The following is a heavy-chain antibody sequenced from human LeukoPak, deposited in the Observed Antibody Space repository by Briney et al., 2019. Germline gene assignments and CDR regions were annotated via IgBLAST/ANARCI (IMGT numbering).Heavy chain of an antibody. J-gene: IGHJ4*02. Sequence: PSETLCLTCTVSGGSISSYYWSWIRQPAGKGLEWIGRIYTSGSTNYNPSLKSRVTISVDKSKNQFSLKLSSVTAADTAVYYCARVGCSSTSCYVGYWGQGTLVTVSS. V-gene: IGHV4-4*07. CDR1: GGSISSYY. CDR2: IYTSGST. D-gene: IGHD2-2*01. CDR3: ARVGCSSTSCYVGY.